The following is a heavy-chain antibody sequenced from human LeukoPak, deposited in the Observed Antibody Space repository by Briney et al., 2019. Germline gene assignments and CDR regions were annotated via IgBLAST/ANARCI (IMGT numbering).Heavy chain of an antibody. CDR3: ARGKWEVRFDH. Sequence: PSETLSLTCAVYGGSFSGYYWSWIRQPPGKGLEWIGEINHSGSTNYNPSIKSRVTISVDTSKNQFSLKLSSVTAADTAVYYCARGKWEVRFDHGGQGTQVTVSS. J-gene: IGHJ4*02. CDR1: GGSFSGYY. CDR2: INHSGST. D-gene: IGHD1-26*01. V-gene: IGHV4-34*01.